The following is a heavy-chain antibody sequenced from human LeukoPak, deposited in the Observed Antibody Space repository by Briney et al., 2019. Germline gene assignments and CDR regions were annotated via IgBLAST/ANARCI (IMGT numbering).Heavy chain of an antibody. J-gene: IGHJ5*02. CDR2: IYYSGST. V-gene: IGHV4-39*01. CDR3: ARQSITIFGVPRGWFDP. Sequence: SETLSPACTVSGGSISSSSYYWGWIRQPPGKGLEWIGSIYYSGSTYYNPSLKSRVTISVDTSKNQFSLKLSSVTAADTAVYYCARQSITIFGVPRGWFDPWGQGTLVTVSS. CDR1: GGSISSSSYY. D-gene: IGHD3-3*01.